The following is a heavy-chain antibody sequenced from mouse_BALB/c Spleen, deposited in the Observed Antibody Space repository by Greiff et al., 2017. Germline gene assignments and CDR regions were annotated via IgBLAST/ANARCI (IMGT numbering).Heavy chain of an antibody. Sequence: QVQLQQPGAELVKPGASVKLSCKASGYTFTSYWLHWVTLRPGQGFEWIGEINPSNGGTNYNEKFKRKATLTVDKSSSTAYMQLSSLTSEDSAVYYCTIWRYDWFAYWGQGTLVTVSA. CDR2: INPSNGGT. CDR1: GYTFTSYW. J-gene: IGHJ3*01. CDR3: TIWRYDWFAY. V-gene: IGHV1S16*01. D-gene: IGHD2-14*01.